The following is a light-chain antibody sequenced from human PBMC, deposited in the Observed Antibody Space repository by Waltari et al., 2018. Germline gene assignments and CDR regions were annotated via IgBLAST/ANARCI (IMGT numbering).Light chain of an antibody. V-gene: IGKV2-28*01. Sequence: DIVMTQSPLSMPVTPGEQASISCRSSPSLLHSNGYNYLDWYQQKPGQSPQLLIFLGSNRASGVPDRFSGSGSGTVFTLKISRVEAEDAGVYYCMQALQTPGFGPGTKLDIK. CDR3: MQALQTPG. CDR2: LGS. J-gene: IGKJ3*01. CDR1: PSLLHSNGYNY.